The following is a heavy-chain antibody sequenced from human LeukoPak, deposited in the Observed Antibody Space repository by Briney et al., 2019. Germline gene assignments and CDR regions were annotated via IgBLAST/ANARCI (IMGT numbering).Heavy chain of an antibody. Sequence: GGSLRLSCAASGFMLSSYWMSWVRQAPGKGLEWVANIKQDGSEKYYVDSVKGRFTISRDNAKNSLFLQMNRLRAEDTAVYFCAREGSQSASGTYPGNDWGQGTLVTVSS. CDR2: IKQDGSEK. V-gene: IGHV3-7*01. J-gene: IGHJ4*02. CDR1: GFMLSSYW. D-gene: IGHD1-26*01. CDR3: AREGSQSASGTYPGND.